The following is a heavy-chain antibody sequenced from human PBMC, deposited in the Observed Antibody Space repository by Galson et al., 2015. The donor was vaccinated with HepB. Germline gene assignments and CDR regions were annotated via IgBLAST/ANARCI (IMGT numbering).Heavy chain of an antibody. V-gene: IGHV3-21*01. CDR2: ISSSSYI. Sequence: SLRLSCAASGFTFSSYSMNWVRQAPGKGLEWVSSISSSSYIYYADSVKGRFTISRDNAKNSLYLQMNSLGAEDTAVYYCARDIEGSGSYEEGGYYYYYGMDVWGQGTTVTVSS. CDR1: GFTFSSYS. D-gene: IGHD3-10*01. CDR3: ARDIEGSGSYEEGGYYYYYGMDV. J-gene: IGHJ6*02.